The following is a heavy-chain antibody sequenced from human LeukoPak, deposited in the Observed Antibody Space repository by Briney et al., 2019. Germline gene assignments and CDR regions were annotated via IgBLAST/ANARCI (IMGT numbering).Heavy chain of an antibody. J-gene: IGHJ3*02. CDR1: GGSISSSY. D-gene: IGHD3-10*01. CDR3: ARDLLDGSETVNDAFDI. Sequence: PSETLSLTCTVSGGSISSSYWSWIRQSAGKGLEWIGYIYSSGSTNYNPSLKSRVTISVDTSKNQFSLKLSSVTAADTAVYYCARDLLDGSETVNDAFDIWGQGTMVTVSS. CDR2: IYSSGST. V-gene: IGHV4-59*01.